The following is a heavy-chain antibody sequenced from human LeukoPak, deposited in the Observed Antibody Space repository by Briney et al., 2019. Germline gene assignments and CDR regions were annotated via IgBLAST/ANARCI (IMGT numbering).Heavy chain of an antibody. CDR2: INPNSGNT. CDR3: ARDRNYGSGSYGIGWFDP. V-gene: IGHV1-2*02. D-gene: IGHD3-10*01. Sequence: GASVKVSCKAPGYTFTAYYMHWVRQAPGQGLEWMGWINPNSGNTNYAQKFQGRVTMTTDTSINTAYMELSRLGSDDTAVYYCARDRNYGSGSYGIGWFDPWGQGTLVTVSS. CDR1: GYTFTAYY. J-gene: IGHJ5*02.